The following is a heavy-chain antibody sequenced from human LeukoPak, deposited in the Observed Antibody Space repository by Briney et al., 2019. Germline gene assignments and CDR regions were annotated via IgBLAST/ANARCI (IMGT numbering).Heavy chain of an antibody. J-gene: IGHJ6*02. CDR3: ARDFKYYDFWSGTYGMDV. CDR1: GFTFSSYS. D-gene: IGHD3-3*01. Sequence: SGGSLRLSCAASGFTFSSYSMNWVRQAPVKGLEWVSSISSSSSYIYYADSVKGRFTISRDNAKNSLYLQMNSLRAEDTAVYYCARDFKYYDFWSGTYGMDVWGQGTTVTVSS. V-gene: IGHV3-21*01. CDR2: ISSSSSYI.